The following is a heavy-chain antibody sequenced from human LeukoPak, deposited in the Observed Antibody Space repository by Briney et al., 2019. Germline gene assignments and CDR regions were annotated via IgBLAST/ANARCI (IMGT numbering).Heavy chain of an antibody. CDR3: AKNGDRGAYCSGGSCYPYYYYNMDV. V-gene: IGHV3-23*01. Sequence: PGGSLRLSCAASGFTFSSFGISWVRQAPGKGLECVSAISSTGGTAYYADSVKGRFTISRDNSKNTLYLQMNSLRAEDTAIYYCAKNGDRGAYCSGGSCYPYYYYNMDVWGKGTTVTISS. J-gene: IGHJ6*03. D-gene: IGHD2-15*01. CDR2: ISSTGGTA. CDR1: GFTFSSFG.